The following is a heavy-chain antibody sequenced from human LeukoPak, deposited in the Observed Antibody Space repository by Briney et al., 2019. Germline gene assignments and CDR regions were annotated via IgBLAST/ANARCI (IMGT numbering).Heavy chain of an antibody. J-gene: IGHJ3*02. CDR3: ARRSGSDALDI. D-gene: IGHD3-10*01. V-gene: IGHV5-51*01. CDR2: IHPGDSDT. Sequence: GESLKISCKGSGYTFSTYWIGWVRQMPGKGLEWMGIIHPGDSDTRYSPSFQGQVTISADKSISTAYLQWRSLKASDTAMYYCARRSGSDALDIWGQGTMVTVSS. CDR1: GYTFSTYW.